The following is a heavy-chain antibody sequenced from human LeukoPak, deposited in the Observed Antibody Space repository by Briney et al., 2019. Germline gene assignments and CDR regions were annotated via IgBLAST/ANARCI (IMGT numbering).Heavy chain of an antibody. Sequence: SETLSLTCTVSGGSISSYYWSWIRQPPGKGLEWIGYIYYSGSTNYNPSLGSRVTMSVDTSKNQFSLKLRSVIAADTAVYYCARAGYCSPSSCADFDYWGQGILVTVSS. D-gene: IGHD2-2*03. CDR2: IYYSGST. CDR3: ARAGYCSPSSCADFDY. CDR1: GGSISSYY. V-gene: IGHV4-59*12. J-gene: IGHJ4*02.